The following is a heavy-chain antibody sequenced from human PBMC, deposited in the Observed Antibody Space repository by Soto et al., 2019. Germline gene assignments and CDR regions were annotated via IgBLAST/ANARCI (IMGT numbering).Heavy chain of an antibody. CDR2: ISGSGGST. J-gene: IGHJ4*02. D-gene: IGHD6-19*01. CDR3: ARRSSGWYFDY. V-gene: IGHV3-23*01. CDR1: GFTFSNYA. Sequence: EVQLLESGGGLVQPGGSLRLSCAAPGFTFSNYAMNWVRQAPGKGLEWVSVISGSGGSTYYADSVKGRFTISRDNSKYTLYLHMNSLRGEDTAVYYCARRSSGWYFDYWGQGTLVTVSS.